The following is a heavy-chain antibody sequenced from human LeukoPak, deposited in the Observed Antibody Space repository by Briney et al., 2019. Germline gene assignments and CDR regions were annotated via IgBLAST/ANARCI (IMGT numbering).Heavy chain of an antibody. D-gene: IGHD3-22*01. V-gene: IGHV3-23*01. Sequence: AGGSLRLSCAASGFTFSSYAMSWVRQAPGKGLEWVSTISGSGGSTYYADSVKGRFTISRDNSKNTLYLQMNSLRAEDTAVYYCAKDRDPSYDSSGYYFDYWGQGTLVTVSS. CDR3: AKDRDPSYDSSGYYFDY. J-gene: IGHJ4*02. CDR1: GFTFSSYA. CDR2: ISGSGGST.